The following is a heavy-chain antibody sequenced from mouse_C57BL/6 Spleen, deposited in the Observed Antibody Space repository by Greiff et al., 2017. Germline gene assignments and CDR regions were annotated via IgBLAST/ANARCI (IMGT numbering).Heavy chain of an antibody. V-gene: IGHV1-4*01. CDR3: AVGRYMTWSVMGC. CDR2: INPSSGYT. Sequence: VQLQESGAELVRPGASVKMSCKASGYTFTSYTMHWVKQRPGQGLEWIGYINPSSGYTKYNQKFKGKATLTADKSSSTAYMQLSSLTSEDSAVYYCAVGRYMTWSVMGCWGKGASVTVAS. J-gene: IGHJ4*01. CDR1: GYTFTSYT. D-gene: IGHD1-3*01.